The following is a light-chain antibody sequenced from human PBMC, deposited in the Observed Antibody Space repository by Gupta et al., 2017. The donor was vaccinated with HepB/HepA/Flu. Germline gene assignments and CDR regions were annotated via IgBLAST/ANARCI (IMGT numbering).Light chain of an antibody. CDR1: KLGDKY. J-gene: IGLJ2*01. Sequence: SYELTQPPSVSVSPGQTASIPCSGDKLGDKYACWYQQKPGQAPVLVIYHDSKRPSGIPERFSGSNSGNTATLTVDGTQARDEADYYCQASDCGHVVFGGGTKLTVL. CDR3: QASDCGHVV. V-gene: IGLV3-1*01. CDR2: HDS.